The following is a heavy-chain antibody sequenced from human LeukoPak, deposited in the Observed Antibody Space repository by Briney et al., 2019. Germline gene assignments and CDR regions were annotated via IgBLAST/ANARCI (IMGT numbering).Heavy chain of an antibody. D-gene: IGHD2/OR15-2a*01. CDR3: ARGGNSRTD. Sequence: GGSLRLSCAASGFTFSSYAMHWVRQAPGKGLEWVSYISSSSSTIYYADSVKGRFTISRDNAKNSLYLQMNSLRAEDTAVYYCARGGNSRTDWGQGTLVTVSS. J-gene: IGHJ4*02. CDR2: ISSSSSTI. V-gene: IGHV3-48*04. CDR1: GFTFSSYA.